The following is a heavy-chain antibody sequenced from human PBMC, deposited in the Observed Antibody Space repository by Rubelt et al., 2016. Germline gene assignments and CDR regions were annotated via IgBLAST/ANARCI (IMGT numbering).Heavy chain of an antibody. Sequence: QVQLVQSGAEVKKPGASVKVSCKASGYTFTSYAMHWVRPAPGQRLEWMGWINAGNGNTKLSQKFQGRVTITRDTSASTAYMELSSLRSEDTAVYYCARGGLSELLWFGESRIDYWGQGTLVTVSS. CDR1: GYTFTSYA. CDR2: INAGNGNT. J-gene: IGHJ4*02. D-gene: IGHD3-10*01. CDR3: ARGGLSELLWFGESRIDY. V-gene: IGHV1-3*01.